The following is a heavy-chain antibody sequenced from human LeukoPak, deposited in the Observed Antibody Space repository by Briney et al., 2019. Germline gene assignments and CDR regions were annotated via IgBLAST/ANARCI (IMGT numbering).Heavy chain of an antibody. D-gene: IGHD3-22*01. CDR1: GYTFTSYG. V-gene: IGHV1-18*01. Sequence: ASVKVSCKASGYTFTSYGISWVRQAPGQGLEWMVWISAYNANTNYAQKLQGRVTMTTDTSTSTAYMELRSLRSDDTAVYYGARGSDYYDSSGYYYGWGQGTLVTVSS. J-gene: IGHJ4*02. CDR2: ISAYNANT. CDR3: ARGSDYYDSSGYYYG.